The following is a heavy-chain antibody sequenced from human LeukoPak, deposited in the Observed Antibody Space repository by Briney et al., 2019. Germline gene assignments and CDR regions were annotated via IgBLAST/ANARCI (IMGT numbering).Heavy chain of an antibody. V-gene: IGHV3-30*02. D-gene: IGHD2-8*01. CDR3: AKDRITELMVSNDAFDI. CDR2: IRYDGHNK. J-gene: IGHJ3*02. CDR1: GFSLSPYG. Sequence: PGGSLRLSCAASGFSLSPYGMHWVRQAPGKGLEWVAFIRYDGHNKYYADSVKGRFTISRDNSKNTPYLQMNSLRAEDTAVYYCAKDRITELMVSNDAFDIWGQGTMVSVSS.